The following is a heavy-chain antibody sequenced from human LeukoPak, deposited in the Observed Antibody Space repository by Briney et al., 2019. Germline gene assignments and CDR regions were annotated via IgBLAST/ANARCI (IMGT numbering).Heavy chain of an antibody. CDR2: FDPEDGET. Sequence: GASVKVSCKVSGYTLTELSMHWVRQAPGKGPEWMGGFDPEDGETIYAQKFQGRVTMTEDTSTDTAYMELSSLRSEDTAVYYCASPYTGGPYAFDIWGQGTMVTVSS. CDR3: ASPYTGGPYAFDI. J-gene: IGHJ3*02. V-gene: IGHV1-24*01. D-gene: IGHD2-8*02. CDR1: GYTLTELS.